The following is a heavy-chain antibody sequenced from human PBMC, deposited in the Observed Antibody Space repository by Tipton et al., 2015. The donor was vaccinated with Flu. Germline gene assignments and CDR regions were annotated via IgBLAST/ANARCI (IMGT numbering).Heavy chain of an antibody. CDR1: GGSFSGDY. Sequence: TLSLTCVVYGGSFSGDYCSWIRQPPGKGLEWIGEVNHSGSTNYNPSLKSRLTMSVDASKQQFSLKLSSVTAADTAVYYCARGSGSGTFMIFDLWGQGTLVTVSS. V-gene: IGHV4-34*01. CDR2: VNHSGST. D-gene: IGHD3-10*01. J-gene: IGHJ4*02. CDR3: ARGSGSGTFMIFDL.